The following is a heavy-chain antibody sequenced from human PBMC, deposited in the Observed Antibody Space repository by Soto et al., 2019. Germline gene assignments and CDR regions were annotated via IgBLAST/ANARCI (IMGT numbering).Heavy chain of an antibody. Sequence: LSETLSLTCTVSGVSVSNGAYYWTWIRHHPGKGLEWIGYIYHSGSTYYNPSLNSRVTISVDTSMNRFSLKLTSVTAADTAVYHCARLKGGAAGNFDYWGQGTQVTVSS. J-gene: IGHJ4*02. CDR1: GVSVSNGAYY. V-gene: IGHV4-31*03. D-gene: IGHD6-13*01. CDR3: ARLKGGAAGNFDY. CDR2: IYHSGST.